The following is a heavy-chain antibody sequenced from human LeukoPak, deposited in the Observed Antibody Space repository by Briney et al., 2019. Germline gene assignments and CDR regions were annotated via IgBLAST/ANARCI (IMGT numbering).Heavy chain of an antibody. V-gene: IGHV4-39*01. D-gene: IGHD5-18*01. CDR1: GGSISSSSYY. J-gene: IGHJ4*02. CDR2: IYYSGST. Sequence: SETLSLTCTVSGGSISSSSYYWGWIGQPPGKGLEWIGSIYYSGSTYCNPSPKSRVTISVDTSKNQFSLKLSSVTAADTAVYYCARVGADTAMVHFDYWGQGTLVTVSS. CDR3: ARVGADTAMVHFDY.